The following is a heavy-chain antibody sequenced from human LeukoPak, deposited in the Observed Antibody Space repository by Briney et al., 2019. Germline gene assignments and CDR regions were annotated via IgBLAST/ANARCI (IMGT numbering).Heavy chain of an antibody. V-gene: IGHV5-51*01. Sequence: GESLKISCKGSGYSFTSFWIGWVRQMPGKGLECMGIIYPGDSDTRYSPSFQGQVTISADKSISTAYLQWSDLKASDSAMYYCARYCSGGSCYSDHDAFDIWGQGTMVTVSS. CDR3: ARYCSGGSCYSDHDAFDI. CDR1: GYSFTSFW. J-gene: IGHJ3*02. CDR2: IYPGDSDT. D-gene: IGHD2-15*01.